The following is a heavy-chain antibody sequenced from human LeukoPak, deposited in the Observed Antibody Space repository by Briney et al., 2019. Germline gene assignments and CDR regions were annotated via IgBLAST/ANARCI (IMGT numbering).Heavy chain of an antibody. V-gene: IGHV3-21*01. J-gene: IGHJ4*02. CDR3: ARADDYVWGSYRRIFDY. CDR1: GFTFSSYS. CDR2: ISSSSSYI. Sequence: PGGTLRLSCAASGFTFSSYSMNWVRQPPGKGLEWVSSISSSSSYIYYADSVKGRFTISRDNAKNSLYLQMNSLRAEDTAVYYCARADDYVWGSYRRIFDYWGQGTLVTVSS. D-gene: IGHD3-16*02.